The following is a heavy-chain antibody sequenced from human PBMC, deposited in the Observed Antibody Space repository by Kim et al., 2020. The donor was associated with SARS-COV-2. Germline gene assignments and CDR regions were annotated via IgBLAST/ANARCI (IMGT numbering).Heavy chain of an antibody. CDR3: ARGGSGWSLDC. Sequence: SQTLSLTCAISGDSLSSNSVVWHWIRQSPSRGLEWLGRTYYRSKWYNDYVLSVKSRITINLDTSRNQFSLQLSSVTPEDTAVYYCARGGSGWSLDCWGQGTLVTVSS. D-gene: IGHD6-19*01. V-gene: IGHV6-1*01. CDR1: GDSLSSNSVV. J-gene: IGHJ4*02. CDR2: TYYRSKWYN.